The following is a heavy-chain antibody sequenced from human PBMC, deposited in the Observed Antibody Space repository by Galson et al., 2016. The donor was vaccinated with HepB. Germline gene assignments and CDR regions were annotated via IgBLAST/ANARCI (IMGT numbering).Heavy chain of an antibody. V-gene: IGHV4-59*01. CDR3: ARTPSRGGMDV. CDR2: NYYSGST. Sequence: SETLSLTCTVSGGSISSYYWSWIRQPPGKGLEWIGYNYYSGSTNYNPPLKSRVTISVDTSKNQFSLKLTSVTTADTAVYYCARTPSRGGMDVWGQGTTVTVSS. J-gene: IGHJ6*02. D-gene: IGHD3-10*01. CDR1: GGSISSYY.